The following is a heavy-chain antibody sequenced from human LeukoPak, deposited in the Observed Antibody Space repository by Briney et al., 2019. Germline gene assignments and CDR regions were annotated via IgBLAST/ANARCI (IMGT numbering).Heavy chain of an antibody. CDR2: IYTSGST. J-gene: IGHJ6*03. D-gene: IGHD2-8*01. CDR3: ARGDVLMVYASNYYYYYYMDV. CDR1: GGCISSYY. Sequence: SETLSLTCTVSGGCISSYYWSWIRQPPGKGLEWIGYIYTSGSTNYNPSLKSRVTISVDTSKNQFSLKLSSVTAADTAVYYCARGDVLMVYASNYYYYYYMDVWGKGTTVTVSS. V-gene: IGHV4-4*09.